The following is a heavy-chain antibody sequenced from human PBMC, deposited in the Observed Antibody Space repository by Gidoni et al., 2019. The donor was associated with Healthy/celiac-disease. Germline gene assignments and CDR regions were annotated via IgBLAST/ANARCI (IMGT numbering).Heavy chain of an antibody. CDR2: MNPNSGNT. CDR1: GYTFTSYD. D-gene: IGHD2-2*01. Sequence: QVQLVQSGAEVKKPGASVKVSCKASGYTFTSYDINGVRQATGQGLEWMGWMNPNSGNTGYTQKFQGRVTMTRNTSISTAYMELSSLRSEDTAVYYCARSVVVPAAPPIVDYWGQGTLVTVSS. CDR3: ARSVVVPAAPPIVDY. J-gene: IGHJ4*02. V-gene: IGHV1-8*01.